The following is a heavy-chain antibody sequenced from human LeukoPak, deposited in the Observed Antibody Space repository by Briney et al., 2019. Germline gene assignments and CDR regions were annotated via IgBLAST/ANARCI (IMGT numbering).Heavy chain of an antibody. CDR3: ARLNSPYGGILF. CDR1: GFTVSSNY. CDR2: IYSGGTT. D-gene: IGHD4-23*01. J-gene: IGHJ4*02. V-gene: IGHV3-66*02. Sequence: GGSLRLSCAASGFTVSSNYMTWVRQSPGKGLEWVSVIYSGGTTYYADSVKGRFTIPRDSSQNTLYLQMNSLRAEATAVYYCARLNSPYGGILFWSEGTLLTVSS.